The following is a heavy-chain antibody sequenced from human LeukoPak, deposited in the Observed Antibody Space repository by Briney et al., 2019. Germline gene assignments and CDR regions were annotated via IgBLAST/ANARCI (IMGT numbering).Heavy chain of an antibody. V-gene: IGHV3-7*01. CDR2: IKQDGSAK. J-gene: IGHJ3*02. Sequence: AGGSLRLSCAASGFTFNNYWMSWVRQVPGKGLQWVANIKQDGSAKFYVDSVKGRFTISRDNTKNSLYLRMNSLRAEDTAVYYCARGDFSDYGDYVDAFDIWGQGTMVTVSS. D-gene: IGHD4-17*01. CDR3: ARGDFSDYGDYVDAFDI. CDR1: GFTFNNYW.